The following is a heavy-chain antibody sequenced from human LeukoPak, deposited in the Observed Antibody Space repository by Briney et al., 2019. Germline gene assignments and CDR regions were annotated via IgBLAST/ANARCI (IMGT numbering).Heavy chain of an antibody. CDR3: ARLLVYNSGGEAFDC. CDR2: IKVDGSEK. V-gene: IGHV3-7*01. J-gene: IGHJ4*02. Sequence: PGGSLRLSCVASGFTFSDYNMHWVRQVPGKGLEWVANIKVDGSEKYYVDSVKGRFAISRDNAKNSLYLQMNSLRAEDTAVYYCARLLVYNSGGEAFDCWGQGTLVTVSS. D-gene: IGHD3-10*01. CDR1: GFTFSDYN.